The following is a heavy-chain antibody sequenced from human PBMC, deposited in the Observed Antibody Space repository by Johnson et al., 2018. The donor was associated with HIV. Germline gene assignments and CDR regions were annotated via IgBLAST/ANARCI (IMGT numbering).Heavy chain of an antibody. V-gene: IGHV3-23*04. CDR1: GFTFGDYG. CDR3: ARFRSSNWFDAFDI. CDR2: IGTAGST. J-gene: IGHJ3*02. D-gene: IGHD6-13*01. Sequence: VQLVESGGSMVRPGGSQRLSCAVSGFTFGDYGMSWVRQGPGKGLEWVSAIGTAGSTYYADSVKGQFTISRDNSKNTLYLQMNSLRAEDTAVYYCARFRSSNWFDAFDIWGQGTMVTVSA.